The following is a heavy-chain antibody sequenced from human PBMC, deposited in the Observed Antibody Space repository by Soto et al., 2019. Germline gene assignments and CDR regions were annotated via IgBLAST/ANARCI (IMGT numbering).Heavy chain of an antibody. V-gene: IGHV3-33*06. D-gene: IGHD2-2*01. J-gene: IGHJ6*03. CDR3: AKAGYCSSATCATRYYYMDV. Sequence: GGSLRLSCAASGFTFSSYGMHWVRQAPGKGLEWVAVIWYGGSNKYYADSVKGRFTISRDNSKNTLYLQMNSLRAEDTAVYYCAKAGYCSSATCATRYYYMDVWGKGTTVTVSS. CDR2: IWYGGSNK. CDR1: GFTFSSYG.